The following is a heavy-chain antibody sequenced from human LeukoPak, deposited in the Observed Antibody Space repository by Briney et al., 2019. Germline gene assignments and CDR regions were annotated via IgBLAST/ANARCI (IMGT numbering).Heavy chain of an antibody. V-gene: IGHV3-33*01. CDR2: IWYDGSNK. Sequence: GRSLRLSCAASGFTFNSYAMHWVRQAPGKGLEWVAFIWYDGSNKYYADAVKGRFTVSRDNSKNTLSLQMNSLRAEDTAVYYCARDERGYYYSGAFFGATDFWGQGTLVTVSS. J-gene: IGHJ4*02. CDR3: ARDERGYYYSGAFFGATDF. D-gene: IGHD3-22*01. CDR1: GFTFNSYA.